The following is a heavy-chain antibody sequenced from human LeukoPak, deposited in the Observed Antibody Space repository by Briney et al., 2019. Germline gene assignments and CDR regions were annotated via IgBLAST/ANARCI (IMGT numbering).Heavy chain of an antibody. D-gene: IGHD3-22*01. CDR3: AKSVRGYYYYFDY. CDR1: EFTFSNYA. J-gene: IGHJ4*02. CDR2: IGGGGAST. V-gene: IGHV3-23*01. Sequence: GASLRLSCAGSEFTFSNYAMSWVRQAPGKGLEWVSGIGGGGASTYYADSVKGRFTISRDNPKNTLYLQMNSLRAEDTAIYYCAKSVRGYYYYFDYWGQGTLVTVSS.